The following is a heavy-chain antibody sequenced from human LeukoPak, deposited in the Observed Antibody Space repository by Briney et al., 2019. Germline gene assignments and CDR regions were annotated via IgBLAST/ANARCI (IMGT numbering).Heavy chain of an antibody. CDR2: IYTSGST. V-gene: IGHV4-61*02. Sequence: SQTLSLTCTVSGGSMSSGSYYWRWIRQPAAKGLEWIERIYTSGSTNYNPSLKSRVTISVDTSKNQFSLKLSSVTAADTAVYYCARDHYYDSSGYYNWFDPWGQGTLVTVSS. D-gene: IGHD3-22*01. CDR1: GGSMSSGSYY. J-gene: IGHJ5*02. CDR3: ARDHYYDSSGYYNWFDP.